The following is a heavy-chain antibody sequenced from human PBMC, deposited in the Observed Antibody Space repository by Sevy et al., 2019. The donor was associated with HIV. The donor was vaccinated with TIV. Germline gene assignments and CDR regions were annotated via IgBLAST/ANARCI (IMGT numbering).Heavy chain of an antibody. CDR1: GFTFSSYG. V-gene: IGHV3-30*18. CDR2: ISYDGSNK. Sequence: GGSLRLSCAASGFTFSSYGMHWVRQAPGKGLEWVAVISYDGSNKYYADSVKGRFTISRDNSKNTLYLQMNSLRAEDTAVYYCVKVRSSSTPTDRKYYYYGIDVWGQGTTVTVSS. D-gene: IGHD6-6*01. J-gene: IGHJ6*02. CDR3: VKVRSSSTPTDRKYYYYGIDV.